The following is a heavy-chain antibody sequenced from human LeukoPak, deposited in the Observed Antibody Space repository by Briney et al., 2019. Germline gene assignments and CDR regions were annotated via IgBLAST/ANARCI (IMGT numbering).Heavy chain of an antibody. V-gene: IGHV3-23*01. Sequence: GALRLSCAAPGFTFSSYAMSWVRQAPGKGLEWVSAISGSGGSTYYADSVKGRFTISRDNSKNTLYLQMNSLRAEDTAVYYCAKVGWFGESSRRNPSYYFDYWGQGTLVTVSS. J-gene: IGHJ4*02. CDR3: AKVGWFGESSRRNPSYYFDY. D-gene: IGHD3-10*01. CDR2: ISGSGGST. CDR1: GFTFSSYA.